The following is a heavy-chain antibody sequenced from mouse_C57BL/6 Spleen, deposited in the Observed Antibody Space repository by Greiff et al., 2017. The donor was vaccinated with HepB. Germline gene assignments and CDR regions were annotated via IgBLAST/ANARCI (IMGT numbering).Heavy chain of an antibody. CDR3: ARAYYDYEEEDYFDY. V-gene: IGHV1-82*01. CDR2: IYPGDGDT. CDR1: GYAFSSSW. D-gene: IGHD2-4*01. Sequence: QVQLQQSGPELVKPGASVKISCKASGYAFSSSWMNWVKQRPGKGLEWIGRIYPGDGDTNYNGKFKGKATLTADKSSSTAYMQLSSLTSEDSAVYFCARAYYDYEEEDYFDYWGQGTTLTVSS. J-gene: IGHJ2*01.